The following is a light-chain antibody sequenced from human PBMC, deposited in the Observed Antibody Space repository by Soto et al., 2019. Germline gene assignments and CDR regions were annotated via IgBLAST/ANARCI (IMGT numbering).Light chain of an antibody. V-gene: IGKV2-30*01. CDR3: IQGTHWPPT. CDR1: QSLVYSDGNAY. J-gene: IGKJ1*01. Sequence: DVVMTQSPLSLPVTLGQPASISCRSSQSLVYSDGNAYLNWFQQRPAQSPRRLIYKASNRDSGVPDRFSGSGSRADVTLEISGVDAEELGVYSCIQGTHWPPTFGRGTRVDI. CDR2: KAS.